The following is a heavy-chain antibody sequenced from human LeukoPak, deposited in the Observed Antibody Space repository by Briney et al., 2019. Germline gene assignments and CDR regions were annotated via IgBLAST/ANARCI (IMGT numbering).Heavy chain of an antibody. Sequence: GGSLRLSCAASGFTFSTYWMSWVRQAPGKGLEGVANIKQDGSEKYYVDSVKGRFTISRDNAKKLLYLQMNSLRAEDTAVYYCARDFSRGSYKGRDYYMDVWGKGTTVTVSS. CDR2: IKQDGSEK. V-gene: IGHV3-7*01. J-gene: IGHJ6*03. D-gene: IGHD1-26*01. CDR1: GFTFSTYW. CDR3: ARDFSRGSYKGRDYYMDV.